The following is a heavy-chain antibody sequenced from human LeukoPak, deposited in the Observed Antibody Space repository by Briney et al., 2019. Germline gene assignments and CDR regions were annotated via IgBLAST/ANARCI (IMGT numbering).Heavy chain of an antibody. CDR3: ARQIAPAGTAGFDF. Sequence: SETLSLTCTVSGGSISSYYWSWIRQPAGKGLEWIGRIYSTGSTNYNPSLKSRVTMSVDTSKNQFSLRLRPVTAADTAVYYCARQIAPAGTAGFDFWGQGALVTVPS. CDR1: GGSISSYY. D-gene: IGHD6-13*01. V-gene: IGHV4-4*07. CDR2: IYSTGST. J-gene: IGHJ4*02.